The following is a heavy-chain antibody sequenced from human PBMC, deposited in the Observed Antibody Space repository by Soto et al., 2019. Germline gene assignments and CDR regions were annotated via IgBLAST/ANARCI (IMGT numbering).Heavy chain of an antibody. CDR3: ARPLTPGRRLDP. CDR2: IYWDDDK. Sequence: QITLKESGPTLVKPTQTLTLTCTFSGFSLGTVELGVAWIRQPPGKALESLAIIYWDDDKRYSPSLRSRLTITKDPPKNRVVLKMTDMYPRDTPTFYCARPLTPGRRLDPWGQGILVTFSS. CDR1: GFSLGTVELG. J-gene: IGHJ5*02. V-gene: IGHV2-5*02. D-gene: IGHD7-27*01.